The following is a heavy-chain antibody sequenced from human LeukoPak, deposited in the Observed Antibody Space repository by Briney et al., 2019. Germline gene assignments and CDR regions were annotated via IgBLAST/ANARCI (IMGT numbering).Heavy chain of an antibody. V-gene: IGHV3-11*01. CDR1: GFTFSDYY. D-gene: IGHD5-24*01. J-gene: IGHJ4*02. CDR2: IGSSGSTI. CDR3: ARDQNSVATRKIDY. Sequence: PVRCLRLSCAASGFTFSDYYMSSIRQAPGKGLKWVSYIGSSGSTIYYAESVKGRFTISRDNDKNSLYLQMNSLRDKDTAVYYCARDQNSVATRKIDYWGQGTLVTVSS.